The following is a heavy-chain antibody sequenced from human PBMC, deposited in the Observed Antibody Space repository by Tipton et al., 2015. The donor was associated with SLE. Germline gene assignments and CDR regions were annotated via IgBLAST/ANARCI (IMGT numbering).Heavy chain of an antibody. CDR3: ARDPAYGALDY. CDR1: GFTFSSSY. D-gene: IGHD4-17*01. J-gene: IGHJ4*02. CDR2: IKEAGSET. V-gene: IGHV3-7*01. Sequence: GSLRLSCIASGFTFSSSYMSWFRLAPGKGLEWVAIIKEAGSETNYVDSVKGRFTISRDNAKNSLFLQMDSLRVEDTALYYCARDPAYGALDYWGQGTMVTVSS.